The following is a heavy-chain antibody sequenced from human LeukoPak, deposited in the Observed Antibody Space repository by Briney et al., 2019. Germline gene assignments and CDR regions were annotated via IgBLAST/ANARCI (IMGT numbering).Heavy chain of an antibody. CDR3: ARIRDYSLSDAFDI. J-gene: IGHJ3*02. CDR1: GFSLSTSGMC. Sequence: SGPTLVNPTQTLTLTCTFSGFSLSTSGMCVSWIRQPPGKALERLARIDWDDDKYYSTSLKTRLTISKDTSKNQVVLTMTNMDPVDTATYYCARIRDYSLSDAFDIWGQGTMVTVSS. D-gene: IGHD4-11*01. CDR2: IDWDDDK. V-gene: IGHV2-70*11.